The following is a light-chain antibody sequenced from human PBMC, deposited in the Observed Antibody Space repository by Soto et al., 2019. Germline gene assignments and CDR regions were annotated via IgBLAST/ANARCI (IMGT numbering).Light chain of an antibody. Sequence: EIVVSQSSSTLSLSPGERATLSCMASQSVDTYLAWYQHRPGQAPRLLIYDASNRATGISARFSGSGFGTDFTLTISSLEPEDFAVYYCQNRNRWPLAFGGGTMVDI. J-gene: IGKJ4*01. CDR3: QNRNRWPLA. CDR2: DAS. CDR1: QSVDTY. V-gene: IGKV3-11*01.